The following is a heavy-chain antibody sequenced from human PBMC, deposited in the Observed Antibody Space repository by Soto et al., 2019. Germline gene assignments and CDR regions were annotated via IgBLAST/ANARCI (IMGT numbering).Heavy chain of an antibody. CDR1: GFSLSTSGEG. CDR3: VHRLEGTFDN. CDR2: MYWDDDK. V-gene: IGHV2-5*02. Sequence: QITLKESGPTLVKPTQTLTLTCTFSGFSLSTSGEGVGCIRQPPGKALEWLALMYWDDDKRYSPSLKSRLTITQDTDKTQVVRTMTNMDTVDTATYYCVHRLEGTFDNWGQGTLVTVSS. J-gene: IGHJ4*02.